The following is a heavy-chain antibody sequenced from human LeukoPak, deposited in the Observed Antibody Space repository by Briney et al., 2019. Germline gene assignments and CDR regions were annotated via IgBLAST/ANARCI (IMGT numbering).Heavy chain of an antibody. CDR3: ARSNHTGFGELLLYYFDY. CDR1: GGTFSSYA. CDR2: INPIFGTA. V-gene: IGHV1-69*13. D-gene: IGHD3-10*01. Sequence: ASVKVSCKASGGTFSSYAISWVRQAPGQGLEWMGGINPIFGTANYAQKFQGRVTITADESTSTAYMELSSLRSEDTAVYYCARSNHTGFGELLLYYFDYWGQGTLVTVSS. J-gene: IGHJ4*02.